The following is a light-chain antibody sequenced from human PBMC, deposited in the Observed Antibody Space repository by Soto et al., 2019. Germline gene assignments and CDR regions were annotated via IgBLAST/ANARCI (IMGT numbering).Light chain of an antibody. V-gene: IGKV1-5*01. Sequence: DIQITQSPSTLSASRGDRVTITCRASQSITTFLAWYQQKPGKAPQILIYDASKLEPGVPSRLSGGGSGTEFTLTISSLQPDDFATYYCQQYSTYPLTLGGGTKVDIK. J-gene: IGKJ4*01. CDR2: DAS. CDR3: QQYSTYPLT. CDR1: QSITTF.